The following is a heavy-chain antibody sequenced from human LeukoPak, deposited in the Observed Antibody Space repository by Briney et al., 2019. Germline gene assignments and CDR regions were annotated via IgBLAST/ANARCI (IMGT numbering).Heavy chain of an antibody. Sequence: GGSLRLSCAASGFTFSSYAMSWVRQAPGKGLEWVSAISGGGDTTYYADSVKGRFTITRDNSKNTLYLQMNSLRAEDTAVYYCAKGYSDPFDYWGQGTLVTVSS. CDR1: GFTFSSYA. CDR2: ISGGGDTT. CDR3: AKGYSDPFDY. V-gene: IGHV3-23*01. J-gene: IGHJ4*02. D-gene: IGHD4-17*01.